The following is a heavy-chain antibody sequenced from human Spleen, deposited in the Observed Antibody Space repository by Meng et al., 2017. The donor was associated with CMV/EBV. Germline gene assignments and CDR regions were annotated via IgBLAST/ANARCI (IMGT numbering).Heavy chain of an antibody. CDR3: AREIARIIYYDSSGYIDQ. Sequence: ASVKVSCKPSGYIFTNYGLSWVRQAPGQGLEWMGWISAHTGYTKYAPRFLGRVTMTRDTSISTAYMELRRLKSDDTAVYYCAREIARIIYYDSSGYIDQWGQGTLVTVSS. CDR1: GYIFTNYG. D-gene: IGHD3-22*01. CDR2: ISAHTGYT. V-gene: IGHV1-18*01. J-gene: IGHJ4*02.